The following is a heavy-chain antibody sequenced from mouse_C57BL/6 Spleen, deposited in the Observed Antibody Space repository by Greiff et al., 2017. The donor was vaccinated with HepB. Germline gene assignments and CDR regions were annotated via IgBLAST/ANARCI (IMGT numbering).Heavy chain of an antibody. CDR2: INPSNGGT. D-gene: IGHD2-1*01. CDR1: GYTFTSYW. J-gene: IGHJ3*01. V-gene: IGHV1-53*01. Sequence: VQLQQSGTELVKPGASVKLSCKASGYTFTSYWMHWVKQRPGPGLEWIGNINPSNGGTNYNEKFKSKATLTVDKSSSTAYMQLSSLTSEASAVYYCARWGPNYPFAYWGQGTLVTVSA. CDR3: ARWGPNYPFAY.